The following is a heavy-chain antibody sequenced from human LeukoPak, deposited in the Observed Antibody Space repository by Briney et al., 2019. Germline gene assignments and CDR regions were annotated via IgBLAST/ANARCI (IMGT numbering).Heavy chain of an antibody. J-gene: IGHJ4*02. V-gene: IGHV4-34*01. D-gene: IGHD2-15*01. CDR3: ARGRCSGGSCYFVY. Sequence: SETLSLTCAVYGGSFSGYYWSWIRQPPGKGLEWIGEINHSGSTNYNPSLKSRVTISVDTSKNQFSLKLSSVTAADTAVYYCARGRCSGGSCYFVYWGQGTLVTVSS. CDR2: INHSGST. CDR1: GGSFSGYY.